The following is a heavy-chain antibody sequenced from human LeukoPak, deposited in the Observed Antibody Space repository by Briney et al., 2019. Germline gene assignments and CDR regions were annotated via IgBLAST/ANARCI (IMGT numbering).Heavy chain of an antibody. D-gene: IGHD6-19*01. CDR2: MNPNSGNT. CDR1: GYTFTSYD. CDR3: ARRPLYSSGWYRSNWFDP. J-gene: IGHJ5*02. V-gene: IGHV1-8*01. Sequence: ASVKVSCKASGYTFTSYDINWVRRATGQGLEWMGWMNPNSGNTGYAQKFQGRVTMTRNTSISTAYMELSSLRSEDTAVYYCARRPLYSSGWYRSNWFDPWGQGTLVTVSS.